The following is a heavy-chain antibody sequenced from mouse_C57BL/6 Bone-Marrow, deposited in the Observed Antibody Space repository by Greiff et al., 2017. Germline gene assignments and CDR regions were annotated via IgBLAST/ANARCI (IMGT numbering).Heavy chain of an antibody. Sequence: VQLKESGAELVRPGASVKLSCTASGFNIKDDYMHWVKQRPEQGLEWIGWIDPENGDTEYASKFQGKATITADTSSNTAYLQLSRLTSEDTAVDYCTYYYGSSVWYFDVWGTGTTVTVSS. CDR2: IDPENGDT. CDR3: TYYYGSSVWYFDV. D-gene: IGHD1-1*01. CDR1: GFNIKDDY. V-gene: IGHV14-4*01. J-gene: IGHJ1*03.